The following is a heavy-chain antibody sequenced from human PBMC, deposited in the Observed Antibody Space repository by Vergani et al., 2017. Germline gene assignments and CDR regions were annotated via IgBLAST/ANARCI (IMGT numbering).Heavy chain of an antibody. D-gene: IGHD3-10*01. CDR3: ATXYYGSGSYSYGMDV. J-gene: IGHJ6*02. CDR1: GFTFSSYA. CDR2: ISYDGSNK. Sequence: QVQLVESGGGVVQPGRSLKLSCAASGFTFSSYAMHWVRQAPGKGLEWVAVISYDGSNKYYADSVKGRFTISRDNSKNTLYLQMNSLRAEDTAVYYCATXYYGSGSYSYGMDVWGQGTTVTVSS. V-gene: IGHV3-30-3*01.